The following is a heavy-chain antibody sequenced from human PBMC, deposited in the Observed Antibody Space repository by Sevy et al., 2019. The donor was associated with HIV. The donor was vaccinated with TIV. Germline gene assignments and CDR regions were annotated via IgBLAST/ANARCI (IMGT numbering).Heavy chain of an antibody. J-gene: IGHJ3*02. D-gene: IGHD1-26*01. Sequence: GGSLRLSCAASGFTFSNYWMNWVRQAPGKGLGWVAKIREDGNKRHYVDSLKGRFTISRDNAKTSLYLQMNSLRGEDTAVYYCARDFIVGRPVVGLDIWGQGTMVTVSS. CDR2: IREDGNKR. CDR1: GFTFSNYW. CDR3: ARDFIVGRPVVGLDI. V-gene: IGHV3-7*03.